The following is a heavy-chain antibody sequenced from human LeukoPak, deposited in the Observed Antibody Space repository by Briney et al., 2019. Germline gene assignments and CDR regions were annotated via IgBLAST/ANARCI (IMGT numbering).Heavy chain of an antibody. CDR3: ARLYSGYDLVYYYYYMDV. D-gene: IGHD5-12*01. Sequence: SETLSLTCTVSGGSISSYYWSWIRQPPGKGLEWIGYIYTSGSTNYNPSLKSRVTISVDTSKNQFSLKLSSVTAADTAVYYCARLYSGYDLVYYYYYMDVWGKGTTVTVAS. J-gene: IGHJ6*03. CDR1: GGSISSYY. V-gene: IGHV4-4*09. CDR2: IYTSGST.